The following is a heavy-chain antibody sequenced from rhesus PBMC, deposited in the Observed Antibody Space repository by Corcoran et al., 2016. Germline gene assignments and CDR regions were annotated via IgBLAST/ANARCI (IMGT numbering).Heavy chain of an antibody. V-gene: IGHV3S5*01. CDR3: AKGAGYFDY. CDR1: GFTFSSYG. J-gene: IGHJ4*01. CDR2: IKSGGGST. Sequence: EVQLVESGGGVVQPGGSLRLSCAASGFTFSSYGMSWVRQAPGKGLEWVSAIKSGGGSTYYADSVKGRFTISRDNSKNTLSLHMNSLGAEDTAVYYCAKGAGYFDYWGQGVLVTVSS.